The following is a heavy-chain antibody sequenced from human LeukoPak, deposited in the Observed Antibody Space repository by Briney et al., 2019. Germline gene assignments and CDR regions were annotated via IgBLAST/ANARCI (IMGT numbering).Heavy chain of an antibody. CDR2: VSNSGSTI. D-gene: IGHD6-13*01. CDR3: ARDGAYSASNI. V-gene: IGHV3-11*01. Sequence: NPGGSLRLSRAASGFTFSDEYMSWIRQAPGKGLEWISCVSNSGSTIYYADSVKGRFTISRDNVKNSLYLQMNSLRVEDTAVYYCARDGAYSASNIWGQGTMVAVSS. J-gene: IGHJ3*02. CDR1: GFTFSDEY.